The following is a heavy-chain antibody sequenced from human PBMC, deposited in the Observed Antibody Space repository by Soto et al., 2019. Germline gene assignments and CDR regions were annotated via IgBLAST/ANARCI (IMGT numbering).Heavy chain of an antibody. CDR2: INHSGST. V-gene: IGHV4-34*01. D-gene: IGHD3-9*01. CDR1: GGSFSGYD. Sequence: SETLSLTCAVYGGSFSGYDWSWIRQPPGKGLKWIGEINHSGSTNYNPSLKSRVTISVDTSKNQFSLKLSSVTAADTAVYYCARGYDILTGYSTPFDYWGQGTLVTVSS. CDR3: ARGYDILTGYSTPFDY. J-gene: IGHJ4*02.